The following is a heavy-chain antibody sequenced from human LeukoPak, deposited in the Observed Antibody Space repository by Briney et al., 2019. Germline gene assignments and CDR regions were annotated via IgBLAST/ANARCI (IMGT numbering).Heavy chain of an antibody. CDR2: MNPNSGDR. CDR3: ARTTSLTVSGYDY. V-gene: IGHV1-8*03. J-gene: IGHJ4*02. CDR1: GYTFINYH. D-gene: IGHD4-17*01. Sequence: ASVRVSCRASGYTFINYHINWVRQASGQGLEWMGWMNPNSGDRGYAQNFQGRVTITSDTSICSAYMELSSLRSEDSAVYFCARTTSLTVSGYDYWGQGTVVTVSS.